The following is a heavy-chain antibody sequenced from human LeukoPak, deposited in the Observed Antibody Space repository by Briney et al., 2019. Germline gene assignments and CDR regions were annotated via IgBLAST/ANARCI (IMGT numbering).Heavy chain of an antibody. V-gene: IGHV1-18*01. CDR1: GYTFTSYA. D-gene: IGHD6-19*01. CDR2: ISAYNGNS. Sequence: GASVKVSCKASGYTFTSYAMHWVRQAPGQGLEWMGWISAYNGNSNYAQKFQGRVIMTTDTPTTTAYMELRSLRSDDTALYYCARGMYNSFDYWGQGTLVTVSS. CDR3: ARGMYNSFDY. J-gene: IGHJ4*02.